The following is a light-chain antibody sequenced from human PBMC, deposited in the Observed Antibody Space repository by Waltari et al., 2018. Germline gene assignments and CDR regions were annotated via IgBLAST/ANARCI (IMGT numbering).Light chain of an antibody. CDR1: RNVGSS. V-gene: IGKV3-15*01. CDR3: HQYNYWLPAYT. J-gene: IGKJ2*01. Sequence: EVVLTQSPGALSVSPGESATLSCRASRNVGSSLAWYQPTPGQAPRLLVYDAKNRATDVPARFSGSGYGTQFTLTISSLQSEDFGVYYCHQYNYWLPAYTFGQGTKLEIK. CDR2: DAK.